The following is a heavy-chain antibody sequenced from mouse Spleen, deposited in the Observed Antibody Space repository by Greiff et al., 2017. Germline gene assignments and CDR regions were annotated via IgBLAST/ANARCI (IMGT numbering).Heavy chain of an antibody. CDR1: GYTFTDYW. CDR2: IDTSDSYT. Sequence: QVQLQQPGAELVMPGASVKMSCKASGYTFTDYWMHWVKQRPGQGLEWIGAIDTSDSYTSYNQKFKGKATLTVDESSSTAYMQLSSLTSEDSAVYYCARGGWEDAMDYWGQGTSVTVSS. J-gene: IGHJ4*01. D-gene: IGHD4-1*01. CDR3: ARGGWEDAMDY. V-gene: IGHV1-69*01.